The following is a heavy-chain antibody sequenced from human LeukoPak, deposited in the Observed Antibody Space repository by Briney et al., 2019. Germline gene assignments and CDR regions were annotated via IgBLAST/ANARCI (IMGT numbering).Heavy chain of an antibody. Sequence: GGSLRLSCAASGFTFTDYSMTWVRQAPGKGLEWVSSISTVSTYKFYSDSVKGRFTISRDNAKNILYLQMSSLSAEDTGVYYCARDGSGFYLYYYMDVWGRGTPVTVSS. J-gene: IGHJ6*03. CDR3: ARDGSGFYLYYYMDV. V-gene: IGHV3-21*01. D-gene: IGHD6-25*01. CDR2: ISTVSTYK. CDR1: GFTFTDYS.